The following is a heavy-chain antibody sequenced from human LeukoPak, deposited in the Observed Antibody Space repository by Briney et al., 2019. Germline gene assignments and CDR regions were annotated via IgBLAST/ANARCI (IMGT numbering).Heavy chain of an antibody. Sequence: ASVKVSCKASGGTFSSYAISWVRQAPGQGLEWMGGIIPIFGTANYAQKFQGRVTITADESTSTAYMELSSLRSGDTAVYYCARGKDQLLYDYFDYWGQGTLVTVSS. D-gene: IGHD2-2*02. CDR1: GGTFSSYA. CDR3: ARGKDQLLYDYFDY. J-gene: IGHJ4*02. V-gene: IGHV1-69*13. CDR2: IIPIFGTA.